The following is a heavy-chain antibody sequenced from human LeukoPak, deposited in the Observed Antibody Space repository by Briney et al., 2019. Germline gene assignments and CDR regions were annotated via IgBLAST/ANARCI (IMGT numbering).Heavy chain of an antibody. J-gene: IGHJ6*03. D-gene: IGHD6-13*01. Sequence: SETLSLTCTVSGGSISSYYWSWVRQPPGKGLEWIGYIYYSGSTNYNPSLKSRVTISVDTSKNQFSLKLSSVTAADTAVYYCARERGSSSWYGYYYYYMDVWGKGTTVTVSS. V-gene: IGHV4-59*01. CDR1: GGSISSYY. CDR3: ARERGSSSWYGYYYYYMDV. CDR2: IYYSGST.